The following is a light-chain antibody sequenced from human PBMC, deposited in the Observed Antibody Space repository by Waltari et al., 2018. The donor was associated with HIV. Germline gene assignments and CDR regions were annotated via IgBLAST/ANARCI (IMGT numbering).Light chain of an antibody. CDR3: QQYNTFTWT. Sequence: DIQMTQTPSTPSAYVGERVTITCRASQSISSWLAWYQQKPGKAPKLLIYKASSLESGLPSRFSGSGSGTEFTLTISSLQPDDFATYYCQQYNTFTWTFGQGTKVEIK. CDR1: QSISSW. J-gene: IGKJ1*01. V-gene: IGKV1-5*03. CDR2: KAS.